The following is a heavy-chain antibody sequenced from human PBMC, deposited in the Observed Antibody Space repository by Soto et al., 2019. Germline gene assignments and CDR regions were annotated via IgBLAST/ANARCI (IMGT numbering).Heavy chain of an antibody. D-gene: IGHD4-17*01. Sequence: QVQLVESGGGVVQPGRSLRLSCAASGFTFSSYGMHWVRQAPGKGLEWVAVIWYDGSNKYYADSVKGRFTISRDNSKNTLYLQMNSQRAEATAVYYCARGDGDYAYFFDYWGQGTLVTVSS. V-gene: IGHV3-33*01. CDR3: ARGDGDYAYFFDY. CDR2: IWYDGSNK. CDR1: GFTFSSYG. J-gene: IGHJ4*02.